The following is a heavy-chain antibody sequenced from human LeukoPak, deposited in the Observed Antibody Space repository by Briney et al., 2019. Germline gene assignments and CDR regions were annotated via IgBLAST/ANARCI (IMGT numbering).Heavy chain of an antibody. J-gene: IGHJ5*02. D-gene: IGHD2-2*01. CDR1: GFTVSSNY. V-gene: IGHV3-53*01. Sequence: GGSLRLSCAASGFTVSSNYMSWVRQAPGKGLEWVSVIYSGGSTYYADSVKGRFTISRDNSKNTLYLQMNSLRAEDTALYYCARVWWYSSSCDHWGQGTLVTVSS. CDR2: IYSGGST. CDR3: ARVWWYSSSCDH.